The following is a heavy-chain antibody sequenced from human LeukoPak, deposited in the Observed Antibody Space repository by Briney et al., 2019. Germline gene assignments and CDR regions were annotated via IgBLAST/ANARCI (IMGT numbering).Heavy chain of an antibody. Sequence: GGSLRLSCAASWFTFSSFSMNGLRQAPRKGLECVSYIISSINNMYYADSLKGRFTISRDNAKNSLYLQMNSLRAEDTAVYYCARAEYSGSYRDAFDIWGQGTMVTVSS. J-gene: IGHJ3*02. CDR3: ARAEYSGSYRDAFDI. CDR2: IISSINNM. CDR1: WFTFSSFS. D-gene: IGHD1-26*01. V-gene: IGHV3-21*01.